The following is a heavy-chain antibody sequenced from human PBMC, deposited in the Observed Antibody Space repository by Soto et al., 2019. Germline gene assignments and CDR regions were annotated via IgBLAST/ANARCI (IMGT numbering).Heavy chain of an antibody. CDR1: GFTFSSYS. V-gene: IGHV3-48*02. Sequence: GGSLRLSCAASGFTFSSYSMNWVRQAPGKGLEWVSHISSSSSTIYYADSVKGRFTLSRDNAKNSLYLQMNSLRDEDTAVYYCERDSVNTLTTRSFDYWGQGTLVTVSS. D-gene: IGHD4-17*01. CDR3: ERDSVNTLTTRSFDY. CDR2: ISSSSSTI. J-gene: IGHJ4*02.